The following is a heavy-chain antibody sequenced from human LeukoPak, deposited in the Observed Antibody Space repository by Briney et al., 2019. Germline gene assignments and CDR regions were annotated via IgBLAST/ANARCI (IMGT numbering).Heavy chain of an antibody. CDR1: GGTFSSYA. CDR3: ARSPGGYCSGGSCYFNAYYFDY. Sequence: GASVKVSCNASGGTFSSYAISWVRQAPGQGLEWMGGIIPIFGTANYAQKFQGRVTITADESTSTAYMELSSLRSEDTAVYYCARSPGGYCSGGSCYFNAYYFDYWGQGTLVTVSS. V-gene: IGHV1-69*13. D-gene: IGHD2-15*01. CDR2: IIPIFGTA. J-gene: IGHJ4*02.